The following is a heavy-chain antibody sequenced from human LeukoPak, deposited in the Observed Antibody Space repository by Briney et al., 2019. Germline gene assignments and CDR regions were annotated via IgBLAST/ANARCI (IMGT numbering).Heavy chain of an antibody. CDR1: GFSLTAYS. V-gene: IGHV3-73*01. Sequence: GGSLRLSCAACGFSLTAYSVHWVRQASGKGLEWLGRIRNKASTYATAYAASVRGRFTISRDDSKHTAYLQMKSLKIDDTAVYYCTVDGDNSDFWGQGTLVTVSS. CDR2: IRNKASTYAT. D-gene: IGHD2-21*02. J-gene: IGHJ4*02. CDR3: TVDGDNSDF.